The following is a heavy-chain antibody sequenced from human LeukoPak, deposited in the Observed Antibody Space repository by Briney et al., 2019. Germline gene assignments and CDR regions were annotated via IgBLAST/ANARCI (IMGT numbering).Heavy chain of an antibody. J-gene: IGHJ3*02. D-gene: IGHD5-12*01. Sequence: GGSLRLSCAAPRFTFCSFVLRWGCQAPGKGLGWVAVISWDGSNKYYAGTVKGRFTIYRDNSKNTLYLQMNSLRAEDRAVYYCAKGKGVATAGAVDIWGQGTMVTVSS. CDR1: RFTFCSFV. V-gene: IGHV3-30*18. CDR3: AKGKGVATAGAVDI. CDR2: ISWDGSNK.